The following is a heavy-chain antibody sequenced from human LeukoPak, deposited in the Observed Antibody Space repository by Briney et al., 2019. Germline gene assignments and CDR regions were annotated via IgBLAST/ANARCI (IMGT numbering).Heavy chain of an antibody. CDR1: GYTFTGYY. J-gene: IGHJ5*02. Sequence: ASVKVSCKASGYTFTGYYMHWVRQAPGHGLEWMGWINPDSGGTNYAQKFQGRVTMTRDTSINTAYMELSRLTSDDTAVYYCARASFWESPIDWFAPWGQGTLVTVSS. CDR3: ARASFWESPIDWFAP. CDR2: INPDSGGT. V-gene: IGHV1-2*02. D-gene: IGHD3-16*01.